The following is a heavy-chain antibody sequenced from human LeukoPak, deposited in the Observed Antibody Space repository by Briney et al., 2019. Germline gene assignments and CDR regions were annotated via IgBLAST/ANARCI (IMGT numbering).Heavy chain of an antibody. J-gene: IGHJ4*02. V-gene: IGHV3-53*01. D-gene: IGHD1-14*01. CDR1: GFTVITND. CDR3: ARGVEPLAANTLAY. Sequence: GGSLRLSCAASGFTVITNDMTWVRQAPGKGLEWVSVLYSDGNTKYADSVQGRFTISRDNSKNTLYLEMNSLSPDDTAVFYCARGVEPLAANTLAYWGQGTLVTVSS. CDR2: LYSDGNT.